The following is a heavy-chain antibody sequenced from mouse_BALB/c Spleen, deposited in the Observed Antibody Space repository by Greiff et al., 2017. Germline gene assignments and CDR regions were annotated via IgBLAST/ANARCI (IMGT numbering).Heavy chain of an antibody. J-gene: IGHJ2*01. D-gene: IGHD2-14*01. CDR3: ARDYRYDGVDY. V-gene: IGHV1S29*02. CDR1: GYTFTDYN. Sequence: EVQLQQSGPELAKPGASVKISCKASGYTFTDYNMHWVKQSHGKSLEWIGYIYPYNGGTGYNQKFKSKATLTVDNSSSTAYMELRSLTSEDSAVYYCARDYRYDGVDYWGQGTTLTVSS. CDR2: IYPYNGGT.